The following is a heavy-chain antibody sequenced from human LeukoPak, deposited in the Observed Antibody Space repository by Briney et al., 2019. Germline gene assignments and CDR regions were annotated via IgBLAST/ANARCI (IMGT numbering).Heavy chain of an antibody. Sequence: GGSLRLSCAASGFIFHNYAVSWVRQAPGKGLEWVLVITGGGLNTYYADSVKGRLTISRDNSKNTLFLQMNSLRAEDTAVYYCAKVPTGTNDAFDIWGQGTMVTVSS. J-gene: IGHJ3*02. D-gene: IGHD3-9*01. V-gene: IGHV3-23*01. CDR3: AKVPTGTNDAFDI. CDR2: ITGGGLNT. CDR1: GFIFHNYA.